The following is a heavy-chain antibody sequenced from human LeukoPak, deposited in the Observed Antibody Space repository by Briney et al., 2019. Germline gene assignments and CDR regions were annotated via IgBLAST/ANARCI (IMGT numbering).Heavy chain of an antibody. V-gene: IGHV4-59*01. CDR2: IYYSGST. CDR3: ARVSSGYSSREFDY. J-gene: IGHJ4*01. Sequence: SETLSLTCIGSGGSTSCYYWSWIPPPPRKRLPGVAYIYYSGSTNYNPSLKSRVTISVDTSKNQFSLKLSSVTAADTAVYYCARVSSGYSSREFDYWGHGTLVTVSS. D-gene: IGHD6-13*01. CDR1: GGSTSCYY.